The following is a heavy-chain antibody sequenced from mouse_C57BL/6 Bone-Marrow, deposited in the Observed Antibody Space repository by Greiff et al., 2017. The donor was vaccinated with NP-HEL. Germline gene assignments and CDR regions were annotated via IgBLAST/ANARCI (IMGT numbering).Heavy chain of an antibody. J-gene: IGHJ2*01. CDR3: ARQGGDSSGYYFDY. Sequence: EVQLVESGGGLVQPGGSLKLSCAASGFTFSDYGMAWVRQAPRKGPEWVAFISNLAYSIYYADTVTGRFTISRENAKNTLYLEMSSLRSEDTAMYYCARQGGDSSGYYFDYWGQGTTLTVSS. D-gene: IGHD3-2*02. CDR2: ISNLAYSI. V-gene: IGHV5-15*01. CDR1: GFTFSDYG.